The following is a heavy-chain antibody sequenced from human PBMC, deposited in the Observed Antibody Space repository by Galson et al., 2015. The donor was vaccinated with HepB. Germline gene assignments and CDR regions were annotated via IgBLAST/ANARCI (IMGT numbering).Heavy chain of an antibody. CDR2: ISYDGSNK. D-gene: IGHD5-18*01. Sequence: SLRLSCAASGFTFSSYAMHWVRQAPGKGLEWVAVISYDGSNKYYADSVKGRFTISRDNSKNTLYLQMNSLRAEDTAVYYCARSNTAMVTAGDYWGQGTLVTVSS. CDR3: ARSNTAMVTAGDY. CDR1: GFTFSSYA. J-gene: IGHJ4*02. V-gene: IGHV3-30*04.